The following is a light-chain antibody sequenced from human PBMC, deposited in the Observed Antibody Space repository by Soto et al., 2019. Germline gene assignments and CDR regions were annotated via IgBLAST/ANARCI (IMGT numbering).Light chain of an antibody. CDR2: GAS. CDR3: HQYGSSPPWT. V-gene: IGKV3-20*01. J-gene: IGKJ1*01. CDR1: QSVSISY. Sequence: ESVLTQSPGTLSLSPGERATLSCRASQSVSISYLAWYQQKPGQSPRRLIYGASSRAAGIPDRFSASGSGTDFTITISRLELEDCAVYYCHQYGSSPPWTLGHGTKVEIK.